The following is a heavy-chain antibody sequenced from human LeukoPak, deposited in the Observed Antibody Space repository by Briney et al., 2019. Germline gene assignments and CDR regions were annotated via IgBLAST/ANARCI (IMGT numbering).Heavy chain of an antibody. V-gene: IGHV1-2*02. Sequence: EASVTVSFTASGYTFTVYYMHWVRQAPGQGLEWMGWINPNSGGTNYAQKFQVRVTMTRDTSISTAYMELSRLRSDDTAVYYCARGRVRGVNWFDPWGQGTLVTVSS. CDR2: INPNSGGT. J-gene: IGHJ5*02. CDR1: GYTFTVYY. D-gene: IGHD3-10*01. CDR3: ARGRVRGVNWFDP.